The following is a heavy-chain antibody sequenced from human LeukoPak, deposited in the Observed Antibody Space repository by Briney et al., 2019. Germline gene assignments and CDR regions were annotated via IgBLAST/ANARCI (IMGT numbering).Heavy chain of an antibody. CDR2: IKQDGSEK. D-gene: IGHD2-21*02. Sequence: PGGSLRLSCPAAVFTFSSYWMSCVRQAPGKGLEWVANIKQDGSEKYCVDSVKGRFTISRDNAKSSLYLQMNRLRAEDTAVYYCARGHGLDIVMVTASGGWFDPWGQGTLVTVSS. CDR1: VFTFSSYW. CDR3: ARGHGLDIVMVTASGGWFDP. J-gene: IGHJ5*02. V-gene: IGHV3-7*01.